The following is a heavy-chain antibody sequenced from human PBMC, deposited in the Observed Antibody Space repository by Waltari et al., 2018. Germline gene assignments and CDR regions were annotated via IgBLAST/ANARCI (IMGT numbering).Heavy chain of an antibody. CDR3: ARGTVVAPYFDY. Sequence: QVQLQESGPGLVKPSETLSLTCTVSGGSISSYYWSWIRQPPGKGLEWIGYIYYSGSTNYNTSLKSRVTISVDTSKNQFSLKLSSVTAADTAVYYCARGTVVAPYFDYWGQGTLVTVSS. D-gene: IGHD2-15*01. V-gene: IGHV4-59*01. CDR1: GGSISSYY. J-gene: IGHJ4*02. CDR2: IYYSGST.